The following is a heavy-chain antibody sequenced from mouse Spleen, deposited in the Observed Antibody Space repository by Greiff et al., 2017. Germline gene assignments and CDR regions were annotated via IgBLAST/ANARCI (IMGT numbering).Heavy chain of an antibody. CDR2: ISSGGSYT. V-gene: IGHV5-6*02. Sequence: DVKLVESGGDLVKPGGSLKLSCAASGFTFSSYGMSWVRQTPDKRLEWVATISSGGSYTYYPDSVKGRFTISRDNAKNTLYLQMSSLKSEDTAMYYCARHLYYYGSSLLYAMDYWGQGTSVTVSS. CDR3: ARHLYYYGSSLLYAMDY. J-gene: IGHJ4*01. D-gene: IGHD1-1*01. CDR1: GFTFSSYG.